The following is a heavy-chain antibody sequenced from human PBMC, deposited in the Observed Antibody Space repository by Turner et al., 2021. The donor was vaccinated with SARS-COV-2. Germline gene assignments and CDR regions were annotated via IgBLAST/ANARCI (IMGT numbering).Heavy chain of an antibody. Sequence: QLQLQESGPGLVKPSETLSLTCTGSGGSISSSSYYWGWIRQPPGKGLEWIGSIYYSGSTFYNPSIKSRVPISVDTSKNQFSLKLSSVAAADTAVYDCATPSVSYDSSGYFHFDLWGRGTLVTVSS. CDR3: ATPSVSYDSSGYFHFDL. J-gene: IGHJ2*01. V-gene: IGHV4-39*01. CDR2: IYYSGST. CDR1: GGSISSSSYY. D-gene: IGHD3-22*01.